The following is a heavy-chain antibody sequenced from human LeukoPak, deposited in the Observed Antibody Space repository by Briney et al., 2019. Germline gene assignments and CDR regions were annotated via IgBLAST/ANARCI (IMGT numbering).Heavy chain of an antibody. D-gene: IGHD5-12*01. CDR1: SYSISSGYY. Sequence: SETLSLTCTVSSYSISSGYYWGWIRQPPGKGLEWIGSIYHSGSTYYNPSLKSRVTISVDTSKNQFSLKLSSVTAADTAVYYCARDGTATSTPADQPRPYYYGMDVWGQGTTVTVSS. CDR2: IYHSGST. V-gene: IGHV4-38-2*02. J-gene: IGHJ6*02. CDR3: ARDGTATSTPADQPRPYYYGMDV.